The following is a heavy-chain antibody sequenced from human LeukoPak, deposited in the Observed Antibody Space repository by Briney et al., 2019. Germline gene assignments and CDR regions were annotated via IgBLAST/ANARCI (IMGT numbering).Heavy chain of an antibody. D-gene: IGHD1-26*01. J-gene: IGHJ4*02. CDR1: GFTFCAYP. CDR3: ARGGGSYDF. V-gene: IGHV3-64*01. Sequence: PGGSLRLSCAASGFTFCAYPMHWLRQAPGKGLEYVSAITTSGDGTYYANSVKGRFTISRDNSKSTLYLQMGSLRPDDMGVYYCARGGGSYDFWGQGTLVTVSS. CDR2: ITTSGDGT.